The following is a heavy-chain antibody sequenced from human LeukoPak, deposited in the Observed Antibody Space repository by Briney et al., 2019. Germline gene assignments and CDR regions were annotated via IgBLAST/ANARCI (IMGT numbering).Heavy chain of an antibody. CDR1: GGSISSSSYY. V-gene: IGHV4-39*07. J-gene: IGHJ6*02. CDR2: INHSGST. CDR3: ARVRMTTAYYYYYGMDV. D-gene: IGHD4-17*01. Sequence: SETLSLTCTVSGGSISSSSYYWSWIRQPPGKGLEWIGEINHSGSTNYNPSLKSRVTISVDTSKNQFSLKLSSVTAADTAVYYCARVRMTTAYYYYYGMDVWGQGTTVTVSS.